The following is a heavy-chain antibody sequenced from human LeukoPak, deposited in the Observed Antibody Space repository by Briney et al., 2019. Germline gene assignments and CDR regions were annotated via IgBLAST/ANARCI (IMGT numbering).Heavy chain of an antibody. CDR3: ARGRDYAMDV. Sequence: GGSLRLSCAASGFTFSTYWMSWVRQAPGKGLEWVANINQDGSEKYYAETVKGRFTVSRDNAKNSLWLQMISLRAEDSAVYYCARGRDYAMDVWGKGTTVTVSS. CDR2: INQDGSEK. J-gene: IGHJ6*04. V-gene: IGHV3-7*04. CDR1: GFTFSTYW.